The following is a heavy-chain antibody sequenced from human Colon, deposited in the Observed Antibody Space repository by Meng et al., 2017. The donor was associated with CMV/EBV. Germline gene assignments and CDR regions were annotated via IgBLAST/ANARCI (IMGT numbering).Heavy chain of an antibody. CDR3: AKDYRANNLNYGMDV. V-gene: IGHV3-48*04. CDR1: GFTFNSYG. D-gene: IGHD1-1*01. Sequence: GGSLRLSCAASGFTFNSYGMTWVRQAPGKGLEWLAYITSHSGIIYYADSVKDRFTVSRDNAKNTLYLQMNSLRADDTAVYYCAKDYRANNLNYGMDVWGQGNAGHRLL. J-gene: IGHJ6*02. CDR2: ITSHSGII.